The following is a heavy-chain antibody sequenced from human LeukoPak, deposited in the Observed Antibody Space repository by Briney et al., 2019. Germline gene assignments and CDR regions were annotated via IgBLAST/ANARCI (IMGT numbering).Heavy chain of an antibody. V-gene: IGHV4-34*01. CDR1: GDSFSGYY. Sequence: SETLSLTCAAYGDSFSGYYWSWLRQPPGKRLEWIGEINHSGSTNYNPSLKSRVTISVDMSKNQFSLKLSSVTAADTAVYYCARGSDYYYYGMDVWGQGTTVTVSS. CDR3: ARGSDYYYYGMDV. J-gene: IGHJ6*02. CDR2: INHSGST.